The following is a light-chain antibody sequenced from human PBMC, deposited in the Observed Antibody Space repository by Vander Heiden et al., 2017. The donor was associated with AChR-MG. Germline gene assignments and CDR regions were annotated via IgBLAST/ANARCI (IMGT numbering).Light chain of an antibody. CDR3: MQALQTPLT. J-gene: IGKJ4*01. CDR1: QSLLHSNGYNY. V-gene: IGKV2-28*01. CDR2: LGS. Sequence: EIVMTQSPLSLSVTPGEPASISCRSSQSLLHSNGYNYLNWYLQKPGQSPQLLIYLGSNRASGVPYRFSGSGSGTDFTLNISRVEAEDVGVYYCMQALQTPLTFGGGTKVEIK.